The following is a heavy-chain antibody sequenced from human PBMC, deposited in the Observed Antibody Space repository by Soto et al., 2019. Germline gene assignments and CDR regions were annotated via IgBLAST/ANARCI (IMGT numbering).Heavy chain of an antibody. D-gene: IGHD2-2*01. J-gene: IGHJ4*02. V-gene: IGHV3-21*01. CDR3: ARRYCSSTNCYSFDY. Sequence: PGGSLRLSCAASGFTFSNFSFNWVRQAPGKGLEWVSSISSTGTYTYYADSVKGRFTISRDNARDSLFLQMNSLRVEDTAAYYCARRYCSSTNCYSFDYWGQGPLVTVSS. CDR2: ISSTGTYT. CDR1: GFTFSNFS.